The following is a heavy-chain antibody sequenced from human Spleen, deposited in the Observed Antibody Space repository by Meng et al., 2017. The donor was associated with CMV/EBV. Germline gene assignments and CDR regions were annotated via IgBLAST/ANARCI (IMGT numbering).Heavy chain of an antibody. CDR3: AKDRAALVVIAGALETIS. V-gene: IGHV3-30*02. CDR1: GFTFSRYG. D-gene: IGHD2-2*01. Sequence: GEFLKISCAASGFTFSRYGMLWVRQAPGKGLEWGAFIRYDGSDKYYADSVKGRFTISRDNSKSTLYLQINSLRPEDTAVYYCAKDRAALVVIAGALETISWGQGTLVTVSS. J-gene: IGHJ4*02. CDR2: IRYDGSDK.